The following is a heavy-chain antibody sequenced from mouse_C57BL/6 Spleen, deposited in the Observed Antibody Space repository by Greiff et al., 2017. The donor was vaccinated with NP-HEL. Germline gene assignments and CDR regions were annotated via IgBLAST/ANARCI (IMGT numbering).Heavy chain of an antibody. CDR2: INPNNGGT. CDR3: ARSPYYYGSSWGYFDY. D-gene: IGHD1-1*01. J-gene: IGHJ2*01. V-gene: IGHV1-26*01. CDR1: GYTFTDYY. Sequence: VQLQQSGPELVKPGASVKISCKASGYTFTDYYMNWVKQSHGKSLEWIGDINPNNGGTSYNQKFKGKATLTVDKSSSTAYMELRSLTSEDSAVYYCARSPYYYGSSWGYFDYWGQGTTLTVSS.